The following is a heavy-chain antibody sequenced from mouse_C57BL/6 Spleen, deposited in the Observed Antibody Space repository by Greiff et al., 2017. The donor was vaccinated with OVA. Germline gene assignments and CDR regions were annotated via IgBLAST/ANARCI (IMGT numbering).Heavy chain of an antibody. CDR1: GFSLTSYG. V-gene: IGHV2-2*01. CDR2: IWSGGST. Sequence: VLLKQSGPGLVQPSQSLSLTCTVSGFSLTSYGVHWVRQSPGKGLEWLGVIWSGGSTDYNAAFISRLSIIKDNSKSQVFFKMNSLQDDDTAIYYCARDLTVAMDYWGQGTSVTVSS. J-gene: IGHJ4*01. D-gene: IGHD1-1*01. CDR3: ARDLTVAMDY.